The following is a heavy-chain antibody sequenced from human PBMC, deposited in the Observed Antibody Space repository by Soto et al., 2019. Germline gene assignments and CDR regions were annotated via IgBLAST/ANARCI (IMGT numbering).Heavy chain of an antibody. CDR1: GFTFNNYG. CDR3: ARRQIPPPTRGAANARGGMDV. Sequence: QVQLVESGGGVVQPERSLRLSCAASGFTFNNYGMHWFRQAPGKGLEWLAVIWNDGSNNYYANSVKGRFTISRDNSKNTLYLQMNSLRAEDAAVYYCARRQIPPPTRGAANARGGMDVWGQGTTVTVSS. D-gene: IGHD6-25*01. CDR2: IWNDGSNN. V-gene: IGHV3-33*01. J-gene: IGHJ6*02.